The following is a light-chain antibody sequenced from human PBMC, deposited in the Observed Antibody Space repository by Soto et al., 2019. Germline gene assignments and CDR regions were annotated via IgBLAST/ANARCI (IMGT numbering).Light chain of an antibody. Sequence: EVVLTQSPGTLSLSRGERATLSCRASERIYSAYLGWYQQKPGQAPRLLIYDASNRATGIPARFSGSGSGTDFTLTISSLEPEDFAVYYCQQRSNWLTFGGGTKV. V-gene: IGKV3-11*01. CDR2: DAS. CDR3: QQRSNWLT. J-gene: IGKJ4*01. CDR1: ERIYSAY.